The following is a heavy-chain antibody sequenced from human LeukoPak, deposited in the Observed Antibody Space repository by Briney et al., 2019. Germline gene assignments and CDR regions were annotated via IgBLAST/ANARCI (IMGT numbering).Heavy chain of an antibody. CDR3: ARQTYYYDSSGHPYWYFDL. CDR2: IYYSGST. Sequence: SEALSLTCTVSGVSISSSSYYWGWIRQPPGKGLEWIGTIYYSGSTYYNPSLKSRLTMSVDTSKNQFSLKLRSVTVADTAIYYCARQTYYYDSSGHPYWYFDLWGRGTLVTVSS. CDR1: GVSISSSSYY. D-gene: IGHD3-22*01. V-gene: IGHV4-39*01. J-gene: IGHJ2*01.